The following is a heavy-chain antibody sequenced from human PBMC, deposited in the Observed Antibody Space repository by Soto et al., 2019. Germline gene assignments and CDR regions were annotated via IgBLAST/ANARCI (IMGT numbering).Heavy chain of an antibody. CDR1: GGSISTSSW. D-gene: IGHD1-26*01. CDR3: ARFNSGSYYEAFDI. Sequence: SDPLSLTCAYSGGSISTSSWWSWFRQPPGKGLEWIGEIYHSGSTNYNPSLKSRVTISVDKSKNQFSLKLSSVTAADTAVYYCARFNSGSYYEAFDIWGQGTMVT. V-gene: IGHV4-4*02. J-gene: IGHJ3*02. CDR2: IYHSGST.